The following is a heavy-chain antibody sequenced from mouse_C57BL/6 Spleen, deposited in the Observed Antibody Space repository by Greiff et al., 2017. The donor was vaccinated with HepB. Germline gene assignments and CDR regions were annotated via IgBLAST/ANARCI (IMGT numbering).Heavy chain of an antibody. CDR2: INPSNGGT. Sequence: QVQLQQPGTELVKSGASVKLSCKASGYTLTSDWTHWVKQRPGQGLEWTGNINPSNGGTNYNEKCKSKATLTVDKSSSTAYMEPRRLTSGDSAIYYAARDYYRVAPYLDQGTTLTHSS. D-gene: IGHD1-1*01. CDR3: ARDYYRVAPY. CDR1: GYTLTSDW. V-gene: IGHV1-53*01. J-gene: IGHJ2*01.